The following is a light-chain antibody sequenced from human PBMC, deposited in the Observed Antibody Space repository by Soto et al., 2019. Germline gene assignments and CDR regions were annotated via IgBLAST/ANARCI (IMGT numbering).Light chain of an antibody. CDR3: QQYADWPRT. CDR2: GAS. V-gene: IGKV3-15*01. J-gene: IGKJ1*01. CDR1: QSVSSN. Sequence: EIVLTQSPATLSVSPGERATLSCRASQSVSSNLAWYQQKPGLAPRLLIYGASTRATGIPARFSGSGSGTEFTLTISSLQSGDFAVYYCQQYADWPRTFGQGTKVEIK.